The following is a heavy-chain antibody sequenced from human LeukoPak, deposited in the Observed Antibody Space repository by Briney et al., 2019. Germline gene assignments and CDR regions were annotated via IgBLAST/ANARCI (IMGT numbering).Heavy chain of an antibody. J-gene: IGHJ4*02. D-gene: IGHD6-19*01. Sequence: GGSLRLSCSASGFTFSSLAMHWVRQAPRRGLEYVSGISRNGESTYYAGSVKGRFIISRDNSKNTLYLHMSSLRSEDTAVYYRVNQISGWVYWGQGTLVTVSS. V-gene: IGHV3-64D*06. CDR3: VNQISGWVY. CDR1: GFTFSSLA. CDR2: ISRNGEST.